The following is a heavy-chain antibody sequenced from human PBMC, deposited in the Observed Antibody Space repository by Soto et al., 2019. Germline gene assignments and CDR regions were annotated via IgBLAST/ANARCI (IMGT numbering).Heavy chain of an antibody. J-gene: IGHJ6*02. CDR2: IDPNSGGT. V-gene: IGHV1-46*01. CDR1: GYTFTSYY. D-gene: IGHD3-10*01. Sequence: GASVKVSCKASGYTFTSYYSHWVRQAPGQGLEYVGMIDPNSGGTNYAQKFQGRVSMTRDTSTSSVYMELSSLRSEDTAVYYCARDWVTMVLHTTYGMDVWGQGTTVTVSS. CDR3: ARDWVTMVLHTTYGMDV.